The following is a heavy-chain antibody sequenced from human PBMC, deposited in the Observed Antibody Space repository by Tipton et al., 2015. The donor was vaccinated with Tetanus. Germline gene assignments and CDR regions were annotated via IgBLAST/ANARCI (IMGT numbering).Heavy chain of an antibody. CDR2: ISSSGHIK. CDR1: GFTLSNYY. J-gene: IGHJ4*02. D-gene: IGHD2-21*01. Sequence: SLRLSCAASGFTLSNYYMSWIRQAPGKGLEWVSHISSSGHIKYDADSLKGRFTISRDNAKNTLYLQMNSLRAEDTAVYFCARGLIDYFDYWGRGTLVTVSS. CDR3: ARGLIDYFDY. V-gene: IGHV3-11*01.